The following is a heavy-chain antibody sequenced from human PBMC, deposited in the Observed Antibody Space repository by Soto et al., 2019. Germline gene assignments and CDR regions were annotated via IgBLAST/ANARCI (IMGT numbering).Heavy chain of an antibody. CDR1: GFAFSSYS. CDR3: ARDQGGAAAGSYYYYGMDV. CDR2: ISSSSSYI. D-gene: IGHD6-13*01. J-gene: IGHJ6*02. V-gene: IGHV3-21*01. Sequence: EVQLVESGGGLVKPGGSLRLSCAASGFAFSSYSMNWVRQAPGKGLEWVSSISSSSSYIYYADSVKGRFTIPRDNAKNSLYLQMNSLRAEDTAVYYCARDQGGAAAGSYYYYGMDVWGQGTTVTVSS.